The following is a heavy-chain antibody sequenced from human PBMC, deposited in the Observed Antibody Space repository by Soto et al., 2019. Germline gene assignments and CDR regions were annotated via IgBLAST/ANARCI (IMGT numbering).Heavy chain of an antibody. Sequence: GASVKVSCKASCYTFTSYGISWVGQGPGQGLEWMGWISAYNGNTNYAQKLQGRVTMTTDTSTSTAYMELRSLRSDDTAVYYCASAGSSIAARTWFDPWGQGTLVTVSS. CDR3: ASAGSSIAARTWFDP. CDR1: CYTFTSYG. CDR2: ISAYNGNT. D-gene: IGHD6-6*01. V-gene: IGHV1-18*01. J-gene: IGHJ5*02.